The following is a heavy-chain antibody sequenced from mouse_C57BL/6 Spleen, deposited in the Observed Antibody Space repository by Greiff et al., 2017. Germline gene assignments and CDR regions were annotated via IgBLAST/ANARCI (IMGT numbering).Heavy chain of an antibody. Sequence: VKLMESGPGLVAPSQSLSITCTVSGFSLTSYAISWVRQPPGKGLEWLGVIWTGGSTNYNSALKSRLSISKDNSKSQVYLKMNSLHTDDTARYYCARAYSNYRAMDYWGQGTSVTVSS. CDR2: IWTGGST. CDR3: ARAYSNYRAMDY. D-gene: IGHD2-5*01. CDR1: GFSLTSYA. J-gene: IGHJ4*01. V-gene: IGHV2-9-1*01.